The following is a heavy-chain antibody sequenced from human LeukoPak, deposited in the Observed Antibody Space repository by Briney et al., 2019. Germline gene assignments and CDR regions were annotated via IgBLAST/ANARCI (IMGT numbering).Heavy chain of an antibody. CDR2: ISVSGSYT. J-gene: IGHJ6*02. CDR1: GFTFSSYG. V-gene: IGHV3-21*05. D-gene: IGHD1-26*01. CDR3: ARCGTPNNYYGYGVDV. Sequence: PGGSLRLSCAASGFTFSSYGMHWVRQAPGKGLEWISYISVSGSYTNYADSVKGRFTISRDNAKNSLYLQMISLRAEDTAVYYCARCGTPNNYYGYGVDVWGQGTTVIVSS.